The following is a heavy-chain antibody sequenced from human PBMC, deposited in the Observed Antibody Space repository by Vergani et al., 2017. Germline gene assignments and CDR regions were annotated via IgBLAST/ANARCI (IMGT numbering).Heavy chain of an antibody. J-gene: IGHJ4*02. V-gene: IGHV4-61*02. Sequence: QVQLQESGPGLVKPSQTLFLTCTVSGGSINSHNYYWSWIRQPAGKGLEWIGRIHTSGSTNYNPSLKSRVTMSEDTSKNQFSLNLTSVTAADTAVYCCASGSXLGGSCYKPLFDYWGQGILVTVSS. D-gene: IGHD2-15*01. CDR1: GGSINSHNYY. CDR2: IHTSGST. CDR3: ASGSXLGGSCYKPLFDY.